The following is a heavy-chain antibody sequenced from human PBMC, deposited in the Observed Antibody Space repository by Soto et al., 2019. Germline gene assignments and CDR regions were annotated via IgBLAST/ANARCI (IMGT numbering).Heavy chain of an antibody. CDR1: GFTFRSYG. V-gene: IGHV3-30*18. J-gene: IGHJ5*02. CDR2: ISYDGSNK. CDR3: AKGPGHYYDSSGPGP. Sequence: AGSLRLSCAASGFTFRSYGMHWVRKAPGKGLEWVAVISYDGSNKYYADSVKGRFTISRDNSKNTLYLQMNSLRAEDTAVYYCAKGPGHYYDSSGPGPWGQGTLVTVSS. D-gene: IGHD3-22*01.